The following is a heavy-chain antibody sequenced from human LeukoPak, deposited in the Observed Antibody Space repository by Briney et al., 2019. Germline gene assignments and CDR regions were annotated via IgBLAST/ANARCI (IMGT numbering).Heavy chain of an antibody. D-gene: IGHD5-18*01. V-gene: IGHV1-2*02. CDR1: GYSFTDYF. J-gene: IGHJ4*02. CDR3: ARESSYGHYFDY. CDR2: ISPNRGAT. Sequence: ASVKVSCKASGYSFTDYFMHWVRQAPGQGLEWMGWISPNRGATNFAQKFQGRVTMTRDTSVSTAYMELSSLRSDDTAVYYCARESSYGHYFDYWGQGTLATVSS.